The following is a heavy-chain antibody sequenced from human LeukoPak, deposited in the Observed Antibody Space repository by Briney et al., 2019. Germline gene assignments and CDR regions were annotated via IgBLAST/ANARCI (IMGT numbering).Heavy chain of an antibody. CDR2: ISAYNGNT. V-gene: IGHV1-18*01. J-gene: IGHJ4*02. Sequence: GASVKVSCKASGYTFTSYGISWVRQAPGQGLEWMGWISAYNGNTNYAQKLQGRVTMTTDTSTSTAYMELRSLRSDDTAVYYCARDPRYCSGVGCPTRFYYFDYWGQGTLVTVSS. D-gene: IGHD2-15*01. CDR1: GYTFTSYG. CDR3: ARDPRYCSGVGCPTRFYYFDY.